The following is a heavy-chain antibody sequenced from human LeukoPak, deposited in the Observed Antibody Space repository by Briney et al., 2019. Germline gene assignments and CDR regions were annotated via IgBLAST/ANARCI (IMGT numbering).Heavy chain of an antibody. CDR1: GFTFSSYA. D-gene: IGHD6-19*01. CDR3: AVRGVAAQPQDYYYYMDV. J-gene: IGHJ6*03. Sequence: PGGSLRLSCAASGFTFSSYAMHWVRQAPGKGLEWVAVISYDGSNKYYADSVKGRFTISRDNSKNTLYLQMNSLRAEDTALYYCAVRGVAAQPQDYYYYMDVWGKGTTVTISS. V-gene: IGHV3-30*04. CDR2: ISYDGSNK.